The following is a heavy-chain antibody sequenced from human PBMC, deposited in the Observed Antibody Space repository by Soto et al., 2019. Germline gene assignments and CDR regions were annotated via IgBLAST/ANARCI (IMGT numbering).Heavy chain of an antibody. CDR3: ARDLTELWFGELHPYGMDV. D-gene: IGHD3-10*01. Sequence: QVQLVESGGGVVQPGRSLGLSCAASGFTFSSYGMHWVRQAPGRGLEWVAVIWYHGNNKYYADSVKGRFTISRDNSKKMLYLQMNSLRAEDTAVYYCARDLTELWFGELHPYGMDVWGQGTTVTVSS. CDR1: GFTFSSYG. CDR2: IWYHGNNK. V-gene: IGHV3-33*01. J-gene: IGHJ6*02.